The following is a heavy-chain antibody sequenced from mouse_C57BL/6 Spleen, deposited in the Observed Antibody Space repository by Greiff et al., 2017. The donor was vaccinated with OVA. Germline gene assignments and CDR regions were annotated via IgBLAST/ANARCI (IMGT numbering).Heavy chain of an antibody. D-gene: IGHD1-1*01. CDR2: WNNDNY. J-gene: IGHJ4*01. CDR3: WRELPHYGSSLYYAMDY. Sequence: QVTLKVSGPGILQPSQTLSLACTFSGISLSTSGMGLSWLRKPSGQALEWLASIWNNDNYYKQSLKSRLTISKETSNYPLFLKLTSVDTAYSATYYGAWRELPHYGSSLYYAMDYWGQGTSVTVSS. CDR1: ISLSTSGMGL. V-gene: IGHV8-2*01.